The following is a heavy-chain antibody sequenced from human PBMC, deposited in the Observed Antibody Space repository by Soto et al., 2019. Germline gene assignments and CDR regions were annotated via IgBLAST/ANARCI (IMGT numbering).Heavy chain of an antibody. J-gene: IGHJ6*02. D-gene: IGHD3-16*01. CDR1: GGKIINLY. CDR2: IYYSGST. V-gene: IGHV4-59*11. CDR3: ATHPGEYAHYYCYGKDV. Sequence: LQTLSVRYTVSGGKIINLYWSWIRQPTRRGLASIGYIYYSGSTNYNTSLKSRVSISLDTYKNQFSLKLSCVTAADTAVYYCATHPGEYAHYYCYGKDVSGQGTTDT.